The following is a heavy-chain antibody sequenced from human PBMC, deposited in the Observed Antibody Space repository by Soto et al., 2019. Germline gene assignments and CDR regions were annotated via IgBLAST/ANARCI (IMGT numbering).Heavy chain of an antibody. Sequence: QVQLVQSGAEVKKPGSSVKVSCKASGGTLSSYTIRWVRQAPGQGLEWMGRIIPILGIANYAQNFQVRVTITADKSTSTAYMELSSLRSEDTALYYCARTLKTHDYIWGSYDWGQGTLVTVSS. CDR3: ARTLKTHDYIWGSYD. V-gene: IGHV1-69*02. D-gene: IGHD3-16*01. J-gene: IGHJ4*02. CDR1: GGTLSSYT. CDR2: IIPILGIA.